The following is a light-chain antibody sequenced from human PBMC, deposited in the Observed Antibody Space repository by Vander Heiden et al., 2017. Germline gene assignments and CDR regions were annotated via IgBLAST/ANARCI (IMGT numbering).Light chain of an antibody. Sequence: EIVLTQSPGTLSLSPGERATLSCRASQSVSSSYLAWYQQKPGQAPRLLIYGSSSRATGIPARFSGSGSGTDFTLTISRLEPEDFAVYYCQQYGSSPRVTFGPGTKVDIK. V-gene: IGKV3-20*01. CDR3: QQYGSSPRVT. CDR1: QSVSSSY. CDR2: GSS. J-gene: IGKJ3*01.